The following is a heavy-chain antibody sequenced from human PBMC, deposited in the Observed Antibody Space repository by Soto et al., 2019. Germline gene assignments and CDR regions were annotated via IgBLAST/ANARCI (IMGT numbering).Heavy chain of an antibody. Sequence: SETLSLTCTVSGGSISSGGYYWSWIRQHPGKGLEWIGYIYYSGSTYYNPSLKSRVTISVDTSKNQFSLKLSSVTAADTAVYYCASAQDSSSSPRQVDYWGQGTLVTVSS. J-gene: IGHJ4*02. CDR1: GGSISSGGYY. D-gene: IGHD6-6*01. CDR2: IYYSGST. V-gene: IGHV4-31*03. CDR3: ASAQDSSSSPRQVDY.